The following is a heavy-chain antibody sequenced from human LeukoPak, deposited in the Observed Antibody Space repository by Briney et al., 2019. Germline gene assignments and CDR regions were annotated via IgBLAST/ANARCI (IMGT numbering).Heavy chain of an antibody. CDR2: IYSGGCT. J-gene: IGHJ4*02. D-gene: IGHD5-18*01. V-gene: IGHV3-66*01. Sequence: GGSLRLSCAASGFTFSSNYMSWVRQAPGKGLEWVSVIYSGGCTYYADSVRGRFTISRDNSKNTLYLQMNSLRAEDTAVYYCAGGGYSYGFDYWGQGTLVTVSS. CDR3: AGGGYSYGFDY. CDR1: GFTFSSNY.